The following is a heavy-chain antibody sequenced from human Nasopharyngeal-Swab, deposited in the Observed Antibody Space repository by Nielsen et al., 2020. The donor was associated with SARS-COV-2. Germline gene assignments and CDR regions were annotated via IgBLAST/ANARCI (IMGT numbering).Heavy chain of an antibody. CDR2: IYSGGDT. CDR3: ARDLSGYYYTMGV. J-gene: IGHJ6*02. Sequence: GESLKISCAASGFTVSRNYMTWVRQAPGKGLEWVSVIYSGGDTYYADSVKGRFTISRDNSKNTLYLQMNSLRADDTAVYYCARDLSGYYYTMGVWGRGTTVTVSS. CDR1: GFTVSRNY. D-gene: IGHD3-3*02. V-gene: IGHV3-53*01.